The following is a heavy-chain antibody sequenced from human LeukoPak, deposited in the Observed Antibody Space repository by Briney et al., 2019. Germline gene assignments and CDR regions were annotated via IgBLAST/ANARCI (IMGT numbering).Heavy chain of an antibody. CDR3: ASGYCAPEAPDYYYYYYMDV. J-gene: IGHJ6*03. V-gene: IGHV1-69*05. CDR1: GYTFTSSD. CDR2: IIPIFGTA. Sequence: ASVKVSCKASGYTFTSSDINWVRQAPGQGLEWMGGIIPIFGTANYAQKFQGRVTITTDESTSTAYMELSSLRSEDTAVYYCASGYCAPEAPDYYYYYYMDVWGKGTTVTVSS. D-gene: IGHD5-18*01.